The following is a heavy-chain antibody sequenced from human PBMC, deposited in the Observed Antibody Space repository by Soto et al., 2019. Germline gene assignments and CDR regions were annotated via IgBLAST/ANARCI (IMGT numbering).Heavy chain of an antibody. Sequence: EVQLVETGGDLVQPGGCLRLSCAASGITFINSWMSWVRQAPGKGLEWVVRIKNSADGGTTDYAAHVRGRFTISRDDSQNTLFLQMNSLEAEEPGVYYRTKDPGDYGDFWGQGTLVTVSS. CDR3: TKDPGDYGDF. D-gene: IGHD4-17*01. CDR2: IKNSADGGTT. J-gene: IGHJ4*02. V-gene: IGHV3-15*01. CDR1: GITFINSW.